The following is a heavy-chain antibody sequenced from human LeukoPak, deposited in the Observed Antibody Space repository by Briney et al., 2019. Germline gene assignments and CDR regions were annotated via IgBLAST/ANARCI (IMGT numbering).Heavy chain of an antibody. CDR1: GGTFSSHA. CDR2: IIPIFGTA. J-gene: IGHJ5*02. D-gene: IGHD6-13*01. CDR3: TSTGSSSWYSKHGWFDP. V-gene: IGHV1-69*13. Sequence: ASVKVSCKASGGTFSSHAISWVRQAPGQGLEWMGGIIPIFGTANYAQKFQGRVTITADESTSTAYMELSSLRSEDTAVYYCTSTGSSSWYSKHGWFDPWGQGTLVTVSS.